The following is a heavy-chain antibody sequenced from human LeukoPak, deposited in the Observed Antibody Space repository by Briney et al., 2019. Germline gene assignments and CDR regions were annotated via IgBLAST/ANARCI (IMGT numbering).Heavy chain of an antibody. CDR1: GGSISSYY. CDR3: ARVRPPTLYGVGGDAFDI. D-gene: IGHD4-17*01. V-gene: IGHV4-4*07. J-gene: IGHJ3*02. Sequence: SETLSLTCTVSGGSISSYYWSWIRQRPGKGLEWIGRITSGSTNYNPSLTSRVTMSVDTSKNHFSRKLSSVTAADTAVYYCARVRPPTLYGVGGDAFDIWGQGTMVTVSS. CDR2: ITSGST.